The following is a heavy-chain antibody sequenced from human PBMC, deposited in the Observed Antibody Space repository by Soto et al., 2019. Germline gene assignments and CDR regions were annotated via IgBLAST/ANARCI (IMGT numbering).Heavy chain of an antibody. D-gene: IGHD2-21*01. CDR2: ISGSGGST. V-gene: IGHV3-23*01. J-gene: IGHJ3*02. Sequence: GGSLRLSCAASGFTFSSYAMSWVRQAPGKGLEWVSAISGSGGSTYYADSVKGRFTISRDNSKNTLYLKMNSLRAEVTVGYYCAKDRREKCVGHCDAFDSLGQGTMVTVS. CDR1: GFTFSSYA. CDR3: AKDRREKCVGHCDAFDS.